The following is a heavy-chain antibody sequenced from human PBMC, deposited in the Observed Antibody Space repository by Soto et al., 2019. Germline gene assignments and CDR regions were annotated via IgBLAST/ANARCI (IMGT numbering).Heavy chain of an antibody. CDR1: GFTFSSYG. V-gene: IGHV3-33*01. CDR3: ARGWGIALDY. Sequence: QVQLVESGGGVVQPGRSLRLSCAASGFTFSSYGMHWVRQAPGKGLEWVAVIWYDGSNKYYADSVKGRFAISRDNSKNTLYLQMNSLRAEDTAVYYCARGWGIALDYWGQGTLVTVSS. D-gene: IGHD6-13*01. CDR2: IWYDGSNK. J-gene: IGHJ4*02.